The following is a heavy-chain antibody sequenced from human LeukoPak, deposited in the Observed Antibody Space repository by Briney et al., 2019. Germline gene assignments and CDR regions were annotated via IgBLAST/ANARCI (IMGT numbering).Heavy chain of an antibody. J-gene: IGHJ4*02. Sequence: GGSLRLSCAASGFTFDDYAMHWVRQAPGKGLEWVSGISWNSGSIGYADSAKGRFTISRDNAKNSLYLQMNSLRAEDTALYYCAKDMTTVTTWVFDYRGQGTLVTVSS. D-gene: IGHD4-17*01. CDR1: GFTFDDYA. CDR2: ISWNSGSI. V-gene: IGHV3-9*01. CDR3: AKDMTTVTTWVFDY.